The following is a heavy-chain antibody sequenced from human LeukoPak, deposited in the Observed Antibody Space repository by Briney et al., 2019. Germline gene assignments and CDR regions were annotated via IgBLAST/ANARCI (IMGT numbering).Heavy chain of an antibody. Sequence: ASVKVSCKTSGFTLTNSTVQWVRQARGQRPEWIGWIVVGSGSTNYAQKFQERVTFTRDMSTSTAFMELSSLRSEDTAVYYCAADAWDYDFWSGQYTLYAFDMWGQGTMVTVSS. CDR1: GFTLTNST. CDR2: IVVGSGST. CDR3: AADAWDYDFWSGQYTLYAFDM. V-gene: IGHV1-58*01. J-gene: IGHJ3*02. D-gene: IGHD3-3*01.